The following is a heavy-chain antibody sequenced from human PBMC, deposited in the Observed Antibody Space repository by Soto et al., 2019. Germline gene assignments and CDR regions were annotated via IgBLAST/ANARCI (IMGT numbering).Heavy chain of an antibody. CDR1: GGTFSSYA. CDR2: ILPIFGTA. D-gene: IGHD5-12*01. CDR3: ATTQGRLRYYYYGMDV. V-gene: IGHV1-69*01. J-gene: IGHJ6*02. Sequence: QVQLVQSGAEVKKPGSSVKVSCKASGGTFSSYAISWVRQAPGQGLEWMGGILPIFGTANYAQKFQGRGTITADEPTSKAYMVLSRLRSEDTAVYYCATTQGRLRYYYYGMDVWGQGTTVTVSS.